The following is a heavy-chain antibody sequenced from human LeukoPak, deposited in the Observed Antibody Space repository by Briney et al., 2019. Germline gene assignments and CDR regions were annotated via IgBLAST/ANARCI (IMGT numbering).Heavy chain of an antibody. CDR2: IIPILGIA. J-gene: IGHJ3*02. CDR3: ASPEGIAVAGIRPSDAFDI. Sequence: GASVKVSCKASGGTFSSYAISWVRQAPGQGLEWMGRIIPILGIANYAQKFQGRVTITADKSTSTAYMELSSLRSEDTAVYYCASPEGIAVAGIRPSDAFDIWGQGTMVTVSS. D-gene: IGHD6-19*01. V-gene: IGHV1-69*04. CDR1: GGTFSSYA.